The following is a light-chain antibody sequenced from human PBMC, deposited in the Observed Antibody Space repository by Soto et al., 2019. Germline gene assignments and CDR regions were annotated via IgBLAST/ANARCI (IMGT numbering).Light chain of an antibody. Sequence: QSALTQPASVSGSPGQSIAISCAGTSSDIGTYNHVSWYQQHPGKAPQLIIYEAINRPSGLSSRFSGSKSGNTASLTISGLQAEDEADYFCCSYTTSSTLFCGTGPKLTVL. CDR3: CSYTTSSTLF. J-gene: IGLJ1*01. CDR2: EAI. CDR1: SSDIGTYNH. V-gene: IGLV2-14*01.